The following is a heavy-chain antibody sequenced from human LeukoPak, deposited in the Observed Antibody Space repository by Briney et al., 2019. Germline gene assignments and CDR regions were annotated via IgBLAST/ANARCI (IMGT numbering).Heavy chain of an antibody. CDR2: INPNSGGT. CDR1: LYTFTVYY. Sequence: GASVKVSCKPSLYTFTVYYMHCVRQAPGQGHEWMGWINPNSGGTNYAQKFQGRVTMTRDTSISTAYMELSRLRSDDTAVYYCARAQSYYDILTGYYRSYGMDVWVQGTTVTVSS. CDR3: ARAQSYYDILTGYYRSYGMDV. J-gene: IGHJ6*02. V-gene: IGHV1-2*02. D-gene: IGHD3-9*01.